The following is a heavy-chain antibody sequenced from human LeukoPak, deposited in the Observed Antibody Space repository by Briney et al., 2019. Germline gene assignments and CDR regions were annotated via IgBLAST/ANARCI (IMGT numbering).Heavy chain of an antibody. D-gene: IGHD2-2*01. CDR1: GFTFSSYG. J-gene: IGHJ4*02. CDR3: ARVGSHQLLPS. V-gene: IGHV3-30*03. CDR2: ISYDGSNK. Sequence: GGSLRLSCAASGFTFSSYGMHWVRQAPGKGLEWVAVISYDGSNKYYADSVKGRFTISRDNSKNTLYLQMNSLRAEDTAVYYCARVGSHQLLPSWGQGTLVTVSS.